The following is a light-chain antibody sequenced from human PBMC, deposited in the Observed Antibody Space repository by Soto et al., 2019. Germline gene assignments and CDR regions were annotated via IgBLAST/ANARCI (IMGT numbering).Light chain of an antibody. CDR2: GAS. Sequence: ENVLTQSAGTLSLSPGERATLSCRASQSVRSNYVAWYQQKPGQAPRLLISGASSRATGIPDRFSGSGSGTDFTLTISRLEPEDFALYYCQQYGSSPITFGQGTRLDIK. CDR1: QSVRSNY. V-gene: IGKV3-20*01. J-gene: IGKJ5*01. CDR3: QQYGSSPIT.